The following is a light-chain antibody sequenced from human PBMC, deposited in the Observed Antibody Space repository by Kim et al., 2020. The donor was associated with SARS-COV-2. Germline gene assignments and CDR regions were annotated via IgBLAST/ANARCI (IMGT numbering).Light chain of an antibody. V-gene: IGLV3-1*01. J-gene: IGLJ2*01. Sequence: SYELTQPPSMSVSPGQTASITCSGEKLGDKYACWYQQKPGQSPVLVIYEDTKRPSGIPERFSGSNSGKTATLTISGTQAMDEADYYCQAWDTSTVVFGGGTQLTVL. CDR1: KLGDKY. CDR2: EDT. CDR3: QAWDTSTVV.